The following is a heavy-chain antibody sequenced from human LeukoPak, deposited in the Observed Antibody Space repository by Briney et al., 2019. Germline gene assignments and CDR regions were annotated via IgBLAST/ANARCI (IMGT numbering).Heavy chain of an antibody. Sequence: GGSLRLSCAASGFTFSSYAMHWVRQAPGKGLEWVSSISSSSSYIYYADSVKGRFTISRDNAKNSLYLQMNSLRAEDTAVYYCAREGGIALIDYWGQGTLVTVSS. CDR1: GFTFSSYA. D-gene: IGHD6-13*01. J-gene: IGHJ4*02. CDR3: AREGGIALIDY. V-gene: IGHV3-21*01. CDR2: ISSSSSYI.